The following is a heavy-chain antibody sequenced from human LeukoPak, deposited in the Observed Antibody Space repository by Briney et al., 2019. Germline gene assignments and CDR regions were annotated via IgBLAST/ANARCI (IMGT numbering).Heavy chain of an antibody. CDR3: ARDRGRYYDSRGFYWGYYFDS. J-gene: IGHJ4*02. Sequence: PGGSLRLSCAASVFTFSTYAVNSVRQAPGKGLEWVSTISGSGDSTYYADSVKGRFTISRDNSKDTLYLQMSSVRVDDTAVYYCARDRGRYYDSRGFYWGYYFDSWGQGILVTVST. D-gene: IGHD3-22*01. CDR2: ISGSGDST. CDR1: VFTFSTYA. V-gene: IGHV3-23*01.